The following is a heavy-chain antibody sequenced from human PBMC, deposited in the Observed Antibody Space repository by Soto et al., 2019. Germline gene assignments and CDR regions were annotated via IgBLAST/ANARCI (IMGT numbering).Heavy chain of an antibody. CDR1: GYTFTSYD. CDR2: MNPNSGNT. CDR3: ARGPGALMYYYDSSGYFFDY. V-gene: IGHV1-8*01. J-gene: IGHJ4*02. D-gene: IGHD3-22*01. Sequence: ASVKVSCKASGYTFTSYDINWVRQATGQGLEWMGWMNPNSGNTGYAQKFQGRVTMTRNTSISTAYMELGSLRSEDTAVYYCARGPGALMYYYDSSGYFFDYWGQGTLVTVSS.